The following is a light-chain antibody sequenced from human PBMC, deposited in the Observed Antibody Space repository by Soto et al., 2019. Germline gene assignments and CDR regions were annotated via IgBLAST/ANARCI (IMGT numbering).Light chain of an antibody. J-gene: IGKJ5*01. V-gene: IGKV3-20*01. CDR2: GAS. Sequence: EIVLTQSPGTLSLSPVERATLSFRASQSVSSSYLAWYQQKPGQAPRLLIYGASSRATGIPDRFSGSGSGTDFTLTISRLEPEDFAVYYCQQYGSSPPNTFGQGTRLEIK. CDR3: QQYGSSPPNT. CDR1: QSVSSSY.